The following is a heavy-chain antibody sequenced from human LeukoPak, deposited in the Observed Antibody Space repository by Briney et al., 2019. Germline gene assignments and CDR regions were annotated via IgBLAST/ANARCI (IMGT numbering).Heavy chain of an antibody. Sequence: PGGSLRLSCAASGFTFSSYGMHWVRQAPGKGLEWVAFIRYDGSNKYYADSVKGRFTISRDNSKNTPYLQMNSPRAEDTAVYYCAKIIVVVPAATDFFDYWGQGTLVTVSS. CDR3: AKIIVVVPAATDFFDY. CDR2: IRYDGSNK. J-gene: IGHJ4*02. V-gene: IGHV3-30*02. CDR1: GFTFSSYG. D-gene: IGHD2-2*01.